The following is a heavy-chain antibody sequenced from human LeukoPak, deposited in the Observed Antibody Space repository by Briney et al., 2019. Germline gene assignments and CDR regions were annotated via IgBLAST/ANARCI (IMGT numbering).Heavy chain of an antibody. D-gene: IGHD6-13*01. CDR2: IYYSGST. CDR3: ARGRETRTYSSSWADFDY. V-gene: IGHV4-61*05. CDR1: GGSISSSSYY. J-gene: IGHJ4*02. Sequence: SETLSLTCTVSGGSISSSSYYWGGIRQPPGKGLEWIGYIYYSGSTNYNPSLKSRVTTSVDTSKNQFSLKLSSVTAADTAVYYCARGRETRTYSSSWADFDYWGQGTLVTVSS.